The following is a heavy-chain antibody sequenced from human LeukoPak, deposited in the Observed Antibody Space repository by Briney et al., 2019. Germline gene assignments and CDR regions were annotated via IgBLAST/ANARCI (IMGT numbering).Heavy chain of an antibody. CDR3: ARAQLRTYGTIDY. Sequence: SETLSLTCTVSGGSISSGDYYWRWIRQPPGTGLEWIGYIYYSGSTYYNPSLKSRVTISVDTSKNQFSLKLSSVTAADTAVYYCARAQLRTYGTIDYWGQGTLVTVSS. J-gene: IGHJ4*02. V-gene: IGHV4-30-4*01. CDR2: IYYSGST. CDR1: GGSISSGDYY. D-gene: IGHD4-17*01.